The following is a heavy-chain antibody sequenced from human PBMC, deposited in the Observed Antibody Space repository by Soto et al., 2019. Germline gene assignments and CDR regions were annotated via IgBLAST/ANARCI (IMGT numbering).Heavy chain of an antibody. V-gene: IGHV1-69*08. CDR1: GGTFSSYT. CDR3: ARDSGYCSGGSCYSQGHNAFDI. Sequence: QVQLVQSGAEVKKPGSSVKVSCKASGGTFSSYTISWVRQAPGQGLEWMGRIIPILGIANYAQKFQGRVTITADKSTSTAYMELSRLRSEDTAVYYCARDSGYCSGGSCYSQGHNAFDIWGQGTMVTVSS. D-gene: IGHD2-15*01. J-gene: IGHJ3*02. CDR2: IIPILGIA.